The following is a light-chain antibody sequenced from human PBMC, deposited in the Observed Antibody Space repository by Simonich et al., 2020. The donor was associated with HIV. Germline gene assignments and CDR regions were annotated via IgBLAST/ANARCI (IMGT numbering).Light chain of an antibody. CDR3: QQYSNWPPT. J-gene: IGKJ1*01. CDR2: GAS. V-gene: IGKV3-15*01. Sequence: EIVMTQFPATLSVSPGKRATLSCRASQSISNNLAWYQQKPGQAPRLLTNGASTRATGIPARFSGSGSGTEFTLTISSMQSEDFAVYYCQQYSNWPPTFGQGTKVDIK. CDR1: QSISNN.